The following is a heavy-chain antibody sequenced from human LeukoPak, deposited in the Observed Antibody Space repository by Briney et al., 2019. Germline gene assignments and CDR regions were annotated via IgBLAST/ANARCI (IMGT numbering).Heavy chain of an antibody. CDR2: INPDGSSP. D-gene: IGHD2-2*01. J-gene: IGHJ6*02. CDR1: GFSLSTYW. V-gene: IGHV3-74*01. CDR3: ASYCSSTSCVYGMDV. Sequence: GSLRLSCAASGFSLSTYWMHWVRQAPGKGLVWVSRINPDGSSPNYADSVKGRFTISRDNAKNTLYLQMNSLRAEDTAVYYCASYCSSTSCVYGMDVWGQGTTVTASS.